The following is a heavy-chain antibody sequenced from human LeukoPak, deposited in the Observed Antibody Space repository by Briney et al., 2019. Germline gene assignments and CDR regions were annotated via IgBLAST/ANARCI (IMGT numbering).Heavy chain of an antibody. CDR2: ISGSGSST. Sequence: GGSLRLSCAASGFTFSSYAMSWVRQDPGKGLEWVSGISGSGSSTYYADSVKGRFTISRDNSKNTLNLQMNSLRAEDTAVYYCANHSDTAMVYAYWGQGTLVTVPS. J-gene: IGHJ4*02. D-gene: IGHD5-18*01. CDR3: ANHSDTAMVYAY. CDR1: GFTFSSYA. V-gene: IGHV3-23*01.